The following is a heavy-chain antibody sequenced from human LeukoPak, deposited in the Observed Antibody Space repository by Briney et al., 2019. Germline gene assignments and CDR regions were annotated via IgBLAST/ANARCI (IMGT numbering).Heavy chain of an antibody. CDR3: ARDPRGDSSGYYYGRHFDS. CDR2: ISSSCSTI. Sequence: PGGSLRLSCAAPGFTFSSYEMNWVRQAPGKGLEWVSYISSSCSTIYYADSVKGRFTISRDNAKNSLYLQMDSLRAEDTALYYCARDPRGDSSGYYYGRHFDSWGQGTLVTVSS. D-gene: IGHD3-22*01. J-gene: IGHJ4*02. CDR1: GFTFSSYE. V-gene: IGHV3-48*03.